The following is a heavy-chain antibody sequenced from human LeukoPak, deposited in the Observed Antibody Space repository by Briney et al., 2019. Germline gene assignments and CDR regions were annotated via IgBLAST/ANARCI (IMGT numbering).Heavy chain of an antibody. V-gene: IGHV4-34*01. J-gene: IGHJ4*02. CDR1: GGSFSGYY. Sequence: SETLSLTCAVYGGSFSGYYWSWIRQPPGKGLEWIGEINHSGSTNYNPSLKSRVTISVDTSKNQFSLKLSSVTAAGTAVYYCASGYYDILTGSYNFDYWGQGTLVTVSS. CDR2: INHSGST. D-gene: IGHD3-9*01. CDR3: ASGYYDILTGSYNFDY.